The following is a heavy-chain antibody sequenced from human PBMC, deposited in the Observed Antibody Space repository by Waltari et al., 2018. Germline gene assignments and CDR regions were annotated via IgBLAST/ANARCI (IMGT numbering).Heavy chain of an antibody. J-gene: IGHJ4*02. CDR1: GFTFSSYS. Sequence: EVQLVESGGGLVKPGGSLRLSCAASGFTFSSYSMNWVRQAPGKGLEWVSSISSSSSYIYYADSVKGRFTISRDNAKNSLYLQMNSLRAEDTAVYYCARAKSGYNYYFDYWGQGTLVIVSS. D-gene: IGHD5-12*01. V-gene: IGHV3-21*01. CDR3: ARAKSGYNYYFDY. CDR2: ISSSSSYI.